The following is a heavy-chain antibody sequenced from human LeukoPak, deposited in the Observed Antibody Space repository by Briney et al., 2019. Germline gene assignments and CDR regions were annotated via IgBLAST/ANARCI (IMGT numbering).Heavy chain of an antibody. CDR2: ISGSGGST. V-gene: IGHV3-23*01. CDR1: GFTFSSYA. D-gene: IGHD3-22*01. Sequence: GGSLRLSCAASGFTFSSYAMSWVRQAPGKWLEWVSAISGSGGSTYYADSVKGRFTISRDNSKNTLYLQMNSLRAEDSAVYYCAKVEGAVYYYDSSGYYDYWGQGTLVTVSS. CDR3: AKVEGAVYYYDSSGYYDY. J-gene: IGHJ4*02.